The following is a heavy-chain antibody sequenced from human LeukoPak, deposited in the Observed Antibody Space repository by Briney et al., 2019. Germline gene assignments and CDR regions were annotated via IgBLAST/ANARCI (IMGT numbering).Heavy chain of an antibody. CDR3: AKGESAYCGGDCRDWFDP. J-gene: IGHJ5*02. CDR1: GFTFSSYG. Sequence: PGGSLRLSCAASGFTFSSYGMHWVRQAPGKGLEWVAVIWYGGSNKYYADSVKGRFTISRDNSKNTLYLQMNSLRAEDTAVYYCAKGESAYCGGDCRDWFDPWGQGTLVTVSS. CDR2: IWYGGSNK. D-gene: IGHD2-21*01. V-gene: IGHV3-30*02.